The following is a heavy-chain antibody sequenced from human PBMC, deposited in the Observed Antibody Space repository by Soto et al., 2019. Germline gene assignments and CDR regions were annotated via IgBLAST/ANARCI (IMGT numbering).Heavy chain of an antibody. CDR1: GFTFSSYA. D-gene: IGHD3-22*01. V-gene: IGHV3-30-3*02. CDR3: ARPITMIVVVITYFDY. J-gene: IGHJ4*02. Sequence: LRLSCAASGFTFSSYAMHWVRQAPGKGLEWVAVISYDGSNKYYADSVKGRFTISRDNSKNTLYLQMNSLRAEDTAVYYCARPITMIVVVITYFDYWGQGTLVTVSS. CDR2: ISYDGSNK.